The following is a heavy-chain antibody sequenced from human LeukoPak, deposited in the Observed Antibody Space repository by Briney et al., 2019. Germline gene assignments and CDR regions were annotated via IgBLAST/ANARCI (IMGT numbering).Heavy chain of an antibody. D-gene: IGHD3-22*01. CDR2: IYYSGSN. J-gene: IGHJ4*02. CDR3: ARHISSSGYYSPFDY. V-gene: IGHV4-59*08. CDR1: GGSISSYY. Sequence: SETLSLTCTVSGGSISSYYWSWIRQPPGKGLEWIGYIYYSGSNNYNPSLKSRVTISVDTSKNQFSLKLSSVTAADTAVYYCARHISSSGYYSPFDYWGQGTLVTVSS.